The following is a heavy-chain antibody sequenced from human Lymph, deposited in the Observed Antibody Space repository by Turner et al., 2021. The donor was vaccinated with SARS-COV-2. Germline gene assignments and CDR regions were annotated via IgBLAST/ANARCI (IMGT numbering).Heavy chain of an antibody. J-gene: IGHJ6*02. D-gene: IGHD6-13*01. Sequence: QVQLVESGGGVVQPGRSLRLSCAASGFTFSRYGMHWVRQAPGKGLEWVAFIWYDGSNKYYADSVKGRFTISRDNSKNTLYLQMNSLRAEDTAVYYCARGSAGGDVWGQGTTVTVSS. CDR3: ARGSAGGDV. CDR1: GFTFSRYG. V-gene: IGHV3-33*01. CDR2: IWYDGSNK.